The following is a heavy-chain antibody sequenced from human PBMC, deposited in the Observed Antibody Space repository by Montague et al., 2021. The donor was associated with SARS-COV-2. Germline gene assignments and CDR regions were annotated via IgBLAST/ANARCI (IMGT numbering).Heavy chain of an antibody. J-gene: IGHJ5*02. V-gene: IGHV4-59*11. Sequence: SETLSLTCTVSGGSMSDHYWAWIRQPPGKGLEWLSYIYYSGGINSNASLKSRVSMSVDTSKNQFSLTLTSVTAADTAVYYCAGAVSVRGAVNWFDPWGQGTLVTVSS. CDR1: GGSMSDHY. CDR3: AGAVSVRGAVNWFDP. CDR2: IYYSGGI. D-gene: IGHD3-10*01.